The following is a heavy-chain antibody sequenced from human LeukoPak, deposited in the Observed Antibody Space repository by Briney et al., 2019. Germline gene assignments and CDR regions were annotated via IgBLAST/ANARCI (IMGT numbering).Heavy chain of an antibody. V-gene: IGHV3-30-3*01. D-gene: IGHD3-22*01. CDR1: GFTFSTYA. CDR2: ISYDGSNK. CDR3: ARENYDSSVNWFDP. Sequence: GGSLRLSCAASGFTFSTYAMHWVRQAPGKGLEWVAVISYDGSNKYYADSVKGRFTISRDSSKNTLYLQMNSLRAEDTAVYYCARENYDSSVNWFDPWGQGTLVTVSS. J-gene: IGHJ5*02.